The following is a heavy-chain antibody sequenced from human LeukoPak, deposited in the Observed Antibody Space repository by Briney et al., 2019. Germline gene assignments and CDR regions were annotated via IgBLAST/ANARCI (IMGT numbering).Heavy chain of an antibody. CDR1: GGSISSGGYS. CDR3: ARGGYYGSGNDFRFDP. Sequence: PSETLSLTCAVSGGSISSGGYSWSWIRQPPGKGLECIGYIHYTGSTNYNPSLKSRVTISVDTSKSQFSLKLSSVTAADTAIYYCARGGYYGSGNDFRFDPWGQGTLVTVSS. CDR2: IHYTGST. V-gene: IGHV4-61*08. J-gene: IGHJ5*02. D-gene: IGHD3-10*01.